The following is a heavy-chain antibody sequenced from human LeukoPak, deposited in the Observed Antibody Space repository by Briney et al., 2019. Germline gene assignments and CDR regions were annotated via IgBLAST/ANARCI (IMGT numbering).Heavy chain of an antibody. V-gene: IGHV3-21*01. CDR2: ISSSSSYI. CDR3: ARDSRAEGRYFDWFELTFDY. D-gene: IGHD3-9*01. CDR1: GSGYTFSNGW. Sequence: GGSLRLSCEVSGSGYTFSNGWMSWVRQAPGKGLEWVSSISSSSSYIYYADSVKGRFTISRDNAKNSLYLQMNSLRAEDTAVYYCARDSRAEGRYFDWFELTFDYWGQGTLVTVSS. J-gene: IGHJ4*02.